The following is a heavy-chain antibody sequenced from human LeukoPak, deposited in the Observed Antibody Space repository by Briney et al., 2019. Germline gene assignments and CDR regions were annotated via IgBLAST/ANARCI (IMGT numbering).Heavy chain of an antibody. J-gene: IGHJ4*02. V-gene: IGHV4-59*02. Sequence: PSETLSHTCTVSGASVRSYYWNWIRQPPGKTLEWIGYVYYSGRSNYNPSLTLKTRLTISIDTSKNQFSLKLTSVTAADTAVYYCARGSIAAPWDFDYWGQGTLVTVSS. CDR2: VYYSGRS. CDR1: GASVRSYY. D-gene: IGHD6-13*01. CDR3: ARGSIAAPWDFDY.